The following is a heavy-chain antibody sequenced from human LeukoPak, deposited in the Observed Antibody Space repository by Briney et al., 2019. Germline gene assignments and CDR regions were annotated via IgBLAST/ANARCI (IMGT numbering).Heavy chain of an antibody. D-gene: IGHD2-2*01. J-gene: IGHJ6*03. CDR3: ARGGCSSTSCPYYYYYYMDV. Sequence: GGSLRLSCAASGFTFDDYGMSWVRQAPGKGLEWVSGINWNGGCTGYADSVKGRFTISRDNAKNSLYLQMNSLRAEDTALYYCARGGCSSTSCPYYYYYYMDVWGKGTTVTVSS. CDR1: GFTFDDYG. CDR2: INWNGGCT. V-gene: IGHV3-20*04.